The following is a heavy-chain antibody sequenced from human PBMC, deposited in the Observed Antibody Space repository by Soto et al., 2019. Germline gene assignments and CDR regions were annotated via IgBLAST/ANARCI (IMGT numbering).Heavy chain of an antibody. CDR2: INPNSGGT. V-gene: IGHV1-2*04. CDR1: GYTFTGYY. D-gene: IGHD2-2*01. Sequence: GASVKVSCKASGYTFTGYYMHWVRQAPGQGHEWMGWINPNSGGTNYAQKFQGWVTMTRDTSISTAYMELSRLRSDDTAVYYCARGPIVVVPAARDFDYWGQGTLVTVSS. CDR3: ARGPIVVVPAARDFDY. J-gene: IGHJ4*02.